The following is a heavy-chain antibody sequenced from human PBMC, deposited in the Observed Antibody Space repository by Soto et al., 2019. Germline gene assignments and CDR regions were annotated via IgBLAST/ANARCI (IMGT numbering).Heavy chain of an antibody. CDR3: AISVESGSGGYYSPFDY. CDR2: IYPGDSDT. J-gene: IGHJ4*02. D-gene: IGHD3-22*01. Sequence: EVQLVQSGAEVKKPGESLKISCKGSGYSFTNYWIGWVRQMPGKGLEWMGVIYPGDSDTRYSPSFQGQVSISADKSISTAYLQWSSLKASDTAMYYCAISVESGSGGYYSPFDYWGQGTLVTVSS. V-gene: IGHV5-51*01. CDR1: GYSFTNYW.